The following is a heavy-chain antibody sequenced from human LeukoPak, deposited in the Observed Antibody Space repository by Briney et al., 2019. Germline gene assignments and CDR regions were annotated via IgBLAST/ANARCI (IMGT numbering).Heavy chain of an antibody. CDR3: ARPDSSGYYWDFDY. D-gene: IGHD3-22*01. Sequence: SETLSLTCTVSGGSISSSSYYWGWIRQPPGKGLEWIGSIYYSRSTYYNPSLKSRVTISADTSKNQFSLKLSSVTAAGTAVYYCARPDSSGYYWDFDYWGQGTLVTVSS. V-gene: IGHV4-39*01. CDR1: GGSISSSSYY. CDR2: IYYSRST. J-gene: IGHJ4*02.